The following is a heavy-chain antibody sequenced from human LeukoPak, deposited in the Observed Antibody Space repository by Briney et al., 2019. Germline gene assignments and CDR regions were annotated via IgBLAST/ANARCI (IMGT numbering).Heavy chain of an antibody. CDR2: ISSSSSTI. CDR3: ARGGAARPDY. V-gene: IGHV3-48*01. CDR1: GFTFSSYG. J-gene: IGHJ4*02. D-gene: IGHD6-6*01. Sequence: GSLRLSCAASGFTFSSYGINWVRQAPGKGLEWVSYISSSSSTINYADSVKGRFTISRDNAKNSLYLQMNSLRAEDTAVYYCARGGAARPDYWGQGTLVTVSS.